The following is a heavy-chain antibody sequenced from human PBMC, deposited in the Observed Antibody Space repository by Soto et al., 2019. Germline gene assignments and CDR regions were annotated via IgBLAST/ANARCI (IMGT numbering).Heavy chain of an antibody. V-gene: IGHV3-9*01. D-gene: IGHD3-9*01. Sequence: EVQLVESGGGLVQPGRSLRLSCAASGFTFDDYAMHWVRQAPGKGLEWVSGISWNSGSIGYADSVKGRFTISRDNAKNYLYLQMNSLRAEDTALYYCAKDNNYDILTGYYNHFDYWGQGTLVTVSS. CDR2: ISWNSGSI. CDR1: GFTFDDYA. CDR3: AKDNNYDILTGYYNHFDY. J-gene: IGHJ4*02.